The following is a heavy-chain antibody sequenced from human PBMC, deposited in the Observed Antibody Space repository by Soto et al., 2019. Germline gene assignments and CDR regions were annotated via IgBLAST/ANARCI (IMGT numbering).Heavy chain of an antibody. CDR2: ISSSGSTI. CDR1: GFTFSDYY. CDR3: ARGHHSSAWYGTFGY. V-gene: IGHV3-11*01. J-gene: IGHJ4*02. D-gene: IGHD6-19*01. Sequence: GGSLRLSCAASGFTFSDYYMSWIRQAPGKGLEWVSYISSSGSTIYYADSVKGRFTISRDNAKNSLYLQINSLRAEDTAVYHCARGHHSSAWYGTFGYWGQGTQVTVSS.